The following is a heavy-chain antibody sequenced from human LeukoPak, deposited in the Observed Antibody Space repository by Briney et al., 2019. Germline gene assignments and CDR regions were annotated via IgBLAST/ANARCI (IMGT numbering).Heavy chain of an antibody. V-gene: IGHV3-48*01. Sequence: PGGSLRLSCAASGFTFSSYSMNWLRQAQGKGLEWVSYISSSSSTIYYADSVKGRFTISRDNAKNSLYLQMNSLRAEDTAVYYCARDLGSYKVLDAFDIWGPGTMVTVAS. CDR3: ARDLGSYKVLDAFDI. D-gene: IGHD1-26*01. CDR1: GFTFSSYS. CDR2: ISSSSSTI. J-gene: IGHJ3*02.